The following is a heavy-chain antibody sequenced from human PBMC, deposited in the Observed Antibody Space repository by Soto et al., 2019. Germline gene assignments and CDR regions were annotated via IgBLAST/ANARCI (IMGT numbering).Heavy chain of an antibody. V-gene: IGHV4-30-4*01. Sequence: SETLSLTCTVSGGSISSGDYYWSWIRQPPGKGLEWIGYIYYSGSTYYNPSLKSRVTISVDTSKNQFSLKLSSVTAADTAVYYCARVGRAARSPPDYWGQGTLVTVSS. D-gene: IGHD6-6*01. CDR2: IYYSGST. CDR1: GGSISSGDYY. J-gene: IGHJ4*02. CDR3: ARVGRAARSPPDY.